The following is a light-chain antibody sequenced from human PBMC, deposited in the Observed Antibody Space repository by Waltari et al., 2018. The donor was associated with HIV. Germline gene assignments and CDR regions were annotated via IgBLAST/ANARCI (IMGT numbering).Light chain of an antibody. CDR2: GVS. J-gene: IGLJ3*02. CDR1: SSDVGSYNR. CDR3: SSYTSSSTFSRGV. V-gene: IGLV2-18*02. Sequence: QSALTQPPSVSGSPGQSVTISCTGTSSDVGSYNRVSWYQQPPGPAPKPMIYGVSNRPSGVPDRFSGSKSGNTASLTISGLQAEDEADYYCSSYTSSSTFSRGVFGGGTKLTVL.